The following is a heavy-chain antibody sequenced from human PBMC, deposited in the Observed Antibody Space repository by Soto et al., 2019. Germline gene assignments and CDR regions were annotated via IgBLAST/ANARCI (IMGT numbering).Heavy chain of an antibody. J-gene: IGHJ4*02. CDR1: GFTLGDVA. D-gene: IGHD5-12*01. CDR2: IRSKTFGGET. CDR3: ARDRDGYNFFLDS. V-gene: IGHV3-49*05. Sequence: EVQLVESGGDLVNPGRSLRLSCTPSGFTLGDVAMSWFRQAPGKGLEWVGFIRSKTFGGETQYAASVQGRFTISRDESKNIAYLEINSLRTEDTAVYYCARDRDGYNFFLDSWGQGTLFTVSS.